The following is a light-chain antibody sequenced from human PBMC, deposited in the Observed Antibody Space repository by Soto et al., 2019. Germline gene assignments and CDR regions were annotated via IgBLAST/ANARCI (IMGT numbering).Light chain of an antibody. CDR2: EVN. CDR3: SSYAGSNNWV. CDR1: SSDVGGYNY. J-gene: IGLJ3*02. V-gene: IGLV2-8*01. Sequence: QSVLTQPPSASGSLGQSVTISCTGTSSDVGGYNYVSWYQQHPRKAPKVMIYEVNKRPSGVPDRFSGSKSGNTASLTVSGLQAEDEADYYCSSYAGSNNWVFGGGTKLTVL.